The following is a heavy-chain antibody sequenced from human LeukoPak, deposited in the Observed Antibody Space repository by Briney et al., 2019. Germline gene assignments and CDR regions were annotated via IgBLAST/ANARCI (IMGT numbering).Heavy chain of an antibody. J-gene: IGHJ6*04. Sequence: GGSLRLSCAASGFTFSSYGMHWVRQAPGKGLEWVAVISYDGSNKYYAGSVKGRFTISRDNSKNTLYLQMNSLRAEDTAVYYCAKDFGSGITMVRGVPFYGMDVWGKGTTATVSS. CDR1: GFTFSSYG. CDR3: AKDFGSGITMVRGVPFYGMDV. D-gene: IGHD3-10*01. CDR2: ISYDGSNK. V-gene: IGHV3-30*18.